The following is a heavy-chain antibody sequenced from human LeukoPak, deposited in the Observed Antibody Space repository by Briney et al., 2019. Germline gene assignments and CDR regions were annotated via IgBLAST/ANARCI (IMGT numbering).Heavy chain of an antibody. Sequence: GGSLRLSCAASGFTFSSYAMHWVRQAPGKGLEWVAVISYDGSNKYYADSVKGRFTISRDNSKNTLYLQMNSLRAEDTAVYYCARDPANKQSGIVVVTPYFQHWGQGTLVTVSS. V-gene: IGHV3-30*04. CDR3: ARDPANKQSGIVVVTPYFQH. D-gene: IGHD3-22*01. J-gene: IGHJ1*01. CDR2: ISYDGSNK. CDR1: GFTFSSYA.